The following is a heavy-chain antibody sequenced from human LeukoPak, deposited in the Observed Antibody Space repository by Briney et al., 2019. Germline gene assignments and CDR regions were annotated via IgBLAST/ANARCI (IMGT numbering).Heavy chain of an antibody. CDR2: ISSSSSYI. J-gene: IGHJ4*02. V-gene: IGHV3-21*01. CDR3: ARAPPGIAAD. D-gene: IGHD6-13*01. CDR1: GFTFSSYS. Sequence: AGGSLRLSCAASGFTFSSYSMNWVRQAPGKGLEWVSSISSSSSYIYYADSVKGRFTISRDNAKNSLYLQMNSLRAEDTAVYYCARAPPGIAADWGQGTLVIVSS.